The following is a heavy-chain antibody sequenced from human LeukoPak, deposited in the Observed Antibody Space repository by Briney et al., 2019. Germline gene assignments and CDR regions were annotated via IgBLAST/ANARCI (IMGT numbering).Heavy chain of an antibody. CDR3: ARHPTNYYDGRGYPDY. CDR1: GGSISSSNYY. CDR2: IYYSGST. J-gene: IGHJ4*02. V-gene: IGHV4-39*01. Sequence: SETLSLTCTVFGGSISSSNYYWDWIRQPPGKGLEWIGSIYYSGSTYYNPSLKSRVSISVDTSKNQFSLKLSSVTAADTAVYYCARHPTNYYDGRGYPDYWGQGTLVTVSS. D-gene: IGHD3-22*01.